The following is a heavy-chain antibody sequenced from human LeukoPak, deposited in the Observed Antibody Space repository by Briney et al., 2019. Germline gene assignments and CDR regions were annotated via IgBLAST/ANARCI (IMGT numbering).Heavy chain of an antibody. V-gene: IGHV4-39*07. CDR3: ASTSMISHDY. Sequence: SETLSLTCTVSGGSISSSSYYWGWIRQPPGKGLEWIGSIYYSGSTYYNPSLKSRVTISVDTSKNQFSLKLSSVTAPDTAVYYCASTSMISHDYWGQGTLVTVSS. D-gene: IGHD3-22*01. J-gene: IGHJ4*02. CDR2: IYYSGST. CDR1: GGSISSSSYY.